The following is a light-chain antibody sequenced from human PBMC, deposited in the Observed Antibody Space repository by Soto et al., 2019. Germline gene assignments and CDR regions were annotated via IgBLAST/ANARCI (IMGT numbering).Light chain of an antibody. J-gene: IGKJ1*01. V-gene: IGKV2-28*01. CDR3: MQAVRPPWT. CDR2: LGS. Sequence: DIVMTQSPLSLPVTPGEPASISCRSSQSLLHSDGYIYLDWYLQRPGQSPQPLVCLGSNRASGVSDRFSGSGSGTHFTLTISRVEAEDFGVYYGMQAVRPPWTFGQGTRVEVK. CDR1: QSLLHSDGYIY.